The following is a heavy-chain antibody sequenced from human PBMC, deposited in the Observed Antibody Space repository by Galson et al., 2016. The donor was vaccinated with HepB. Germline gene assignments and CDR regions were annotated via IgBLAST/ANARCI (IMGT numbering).Heavy chain of an antibody. J-gene: IGHJ4*02. CDR1: GASINSPGGY. D-gene: IGHD3-10*01. CDR3: ARTFDSGSYATYFES. CDR2: FFYSVST. Sequence: TLSLTCTVSGASINSPGGYWIWMRQQPGKGLEWIAYFFYSVSTYYNPSLKSRITLSADISENHFSLNLTSVTAADTAVYYCARTFDSGSYATYFESWGQGTLVTVSS. V-gene: IGHV4-31*03.